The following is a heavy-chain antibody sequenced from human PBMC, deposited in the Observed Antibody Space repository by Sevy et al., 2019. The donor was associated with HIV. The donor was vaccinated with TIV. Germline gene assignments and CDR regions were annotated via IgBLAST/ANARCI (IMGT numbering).Heavy chain of an antibody. CDR3: AKGWTAGSYSSFDY. J-gene: IGHJ4*02. CDR1: GFTFSSYG. D-gene: IGHD1-26*01. CDR2: ISYDGSNK. V-gene: IGHV3-30*18. Sequence: GESLKISCAASGFTFSSYGMHWVRQAPGKGLEWVAVISYDGSNKYYEDSVKGRFTISRDNSKNTLYLQMNSLRAEDTAVYYCAKGWTAGSYSSFDYWGQGTLVTVSS.